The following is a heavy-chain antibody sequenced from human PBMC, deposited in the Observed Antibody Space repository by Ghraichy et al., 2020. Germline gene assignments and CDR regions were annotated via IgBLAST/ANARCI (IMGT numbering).Heavy chain of an antibody. J-gene: IGHJ5*02. CDR1: GDSVFSNIGA. Sequence: SQTLSRTCVISGDSVFSNIGAWNWIRQSPSRGLEWLGRTYYRSRWYNDYAVSVKSRITISPDTSKNQFSLQLNSVTPEDTAIYYCVRDQNGFDPWGQGILATVSS. CDR2: TYYRSRWYN. V-gene: IGHV6-1*01. CDR3: VRDQNGFDP. D-gene: IGHD1-1*01.